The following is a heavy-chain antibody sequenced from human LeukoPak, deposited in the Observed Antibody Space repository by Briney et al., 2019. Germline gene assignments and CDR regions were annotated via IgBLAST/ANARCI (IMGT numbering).Heavy chain of an antibody. J-gene: IGHJ3*02. CDR3: ARAHSVTMARGVRNDAFDI. CDR1: GYTFTGYY. Sequence: VKVSCKASGYTFTGYYMHWVRQAPGQGLEWMGWINPNSGGTNYAQKFQGRVTMTRDTSISTAYMELSRLRSDDAAVYYCARAHSVTMARGVRNDAFDIWGQGTMVTVSS. V-gene: IGHV1-2*02. D-gene: IGHD3-10*01. CDR2: INPNSGGT.